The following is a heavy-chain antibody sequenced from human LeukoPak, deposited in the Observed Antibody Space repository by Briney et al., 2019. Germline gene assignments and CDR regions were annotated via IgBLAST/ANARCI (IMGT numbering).Heavy chain of an antibody. CDR3: AKGNYYDSSGYLDFDY. D-gene: IGHD3-22*01. J-gene: IGHJ4*02. CDR1: GFTFSSYA. CDR2: ISGSGGST. Sequence: GGSLRLSCAASGFTFSSYAMSWVRQAPGKGLEWVSAISGSGGSTYYADSVKGRFTISRDNSKNTLYLQMNSLRAEDTAVYHCAKGNYYDSSGYLDFDYWGQGTLVTVSS. V-gene: IGHV3-23*01.